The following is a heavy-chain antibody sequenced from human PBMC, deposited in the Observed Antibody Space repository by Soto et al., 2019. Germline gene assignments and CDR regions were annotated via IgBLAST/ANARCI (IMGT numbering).Heavy chain of an antibody. Sequence: SETLSLTCTVSGGSISSYYWSWIRQPPGKGPEWIGYIYYSGSTNYNPSLKSRVTISVDTSKNQFSLKLSSVTAADTAVYYCARYYYDSSGYYPGYFDYWGQGTLVTVSS. CDR1: GGSISSYY. V-gene: IGHV4-59*08. CDR3: ARYYYDSSGYYPGYFDY. J-gene: IGHJ4*02. CDR2: IYYSGST. D-gene: IGHD3-22*01.